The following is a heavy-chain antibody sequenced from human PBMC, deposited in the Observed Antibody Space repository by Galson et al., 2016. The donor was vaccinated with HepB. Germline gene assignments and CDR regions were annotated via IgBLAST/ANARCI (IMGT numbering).Heavy chain of an antibody. CDR2: NNHAGSS. J-gene: IGHJ4*02. Sequence: SETLSLTCAVYGGSLSQNYWTWVRQPPGKGLEWIGENNHAGSSSYNPSLKSRVTISLDTSNNQFSLTLTSVTAADTAVYYCARGGGTQTNQGCDSWGQGTLVTVSS. CDR3: ARGGGTQTNQGCDS. V-gene: IGHV4-34*01. CDR1: GGSLSQNY. D-gene: IGHD1-26*01.